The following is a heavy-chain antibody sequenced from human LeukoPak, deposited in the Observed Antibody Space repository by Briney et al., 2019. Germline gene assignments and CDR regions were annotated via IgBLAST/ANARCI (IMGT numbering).Heavy chain of an antibody. CDR2: INPSGGST. CDR1: GYTFTSYY. J-gene: IGHJ5*02. Sequence: ASVKVSCKASGYTFTSYYMHWVRQAPGQGLEWMGIINPSGGSTSYAQKFQGRVTMTRDMSTSTVYMELSSLRSEDTAVYYCARGFGYYDILTGLGPPENWFDPWGQGTLVTVSS. CDR3: ARGFGYYDILTGLGPPENWFDP. V-gene: IGHV1-46*01. D-gene: IGHD3-9*01.